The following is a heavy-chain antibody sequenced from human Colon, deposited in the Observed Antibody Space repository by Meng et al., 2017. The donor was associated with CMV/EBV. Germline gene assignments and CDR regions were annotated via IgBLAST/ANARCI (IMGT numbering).Heavy chain of an antibody. V-gene: IGHV4-30-4*01. Sequence: VTGASISSGEKYWSWIRQPPGKGLEWIGFIYYSGTASYNPSLKSRVTISVDTSKNQFSLRLTSVTAADTAVYYCARDAPPRSGYNDYWGQGALVTVSS. CDR2: IYYSGTA. J-gene: IGHJ4*02. CDR1: GASISSGEKY. CDR3: ARDAPPRSGYNDY. D-gene: IGHD3-3*01.